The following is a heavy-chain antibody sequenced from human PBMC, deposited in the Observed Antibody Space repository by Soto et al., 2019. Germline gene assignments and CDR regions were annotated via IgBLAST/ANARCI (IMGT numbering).Heavy chain of an antibody. Sequence: EVQLVESGGGLVQPGGSLRLSCAASGLTVSSNYMSWVRQAPGKGLEWVSVIYTAGGTYYADSVQGRFTISRHDSKNTLYLQMNSLRPADTAIYYCAREHPAAGSAYDAFDIWGHGTMVTVSS. J-gene: IGHJ3*02. CDR2: IYTAGGT. CDR1: GLTVSSNY. V-gene: IGHV3-53*04. CDR3: AREHPAAGSAYDAFDI. D-gene: IGHD6-13*01.